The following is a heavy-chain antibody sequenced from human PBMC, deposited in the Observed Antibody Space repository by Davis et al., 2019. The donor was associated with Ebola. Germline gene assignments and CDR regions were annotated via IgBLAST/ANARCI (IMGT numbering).Heavy chain of an antibody. V-gene: IGHV1-3*01. CDR3: ARDTGIRYVSLGY. D-gene: IGHD3-9*01. Sequence: AASVKVSCKASGYTFTDFDMHWVRQAPGQGLEWMGWINAGNGNMRYSQKFQGRVTITRDTSARTVYMELSSLRSEDTAIYYCARDTGIRYVSLGYWGQGTLVTVSS. CDR2: INAGNGNM. CDR1: GYTFTDFD. J-gene: IGHJ4*02.